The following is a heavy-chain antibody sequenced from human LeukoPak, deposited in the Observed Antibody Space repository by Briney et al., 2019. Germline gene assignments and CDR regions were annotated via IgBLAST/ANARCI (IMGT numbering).Heavy chain of an antibody. CDR3: VDRTFDY. J-gene: IGHJ4*02. CDR1: GFTFSSYA. CDR2: ISYDGSNK. Sequence: GGSLRLSCAASGFTFSSYAMRWVRQAPGKGLEWVAVISYDGSNKYYADSVKGRFTISRDNSKNTLYLQMNSLRAEDTAVYYCVDRTFDYWGQGTLVTVSS. V-gene: IGHV3-30-3*01.